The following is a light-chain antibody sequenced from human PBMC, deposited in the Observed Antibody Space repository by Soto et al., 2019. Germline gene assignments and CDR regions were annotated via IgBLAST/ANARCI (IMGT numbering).Light chain of an antibody. CDR2: GAP. J-gene: IGKJ2*01. CDR3: HQSNNWRLYT. CDR1: QSVSSN. V-gene: IGKV3-15*01. Sequence: EIVMPQSPATLSVSPGERATLSCRASQSVSSNLAWYQQKPGQAPRLLIYGAPTRATGIPARFSGSGSGTEFTLTISRLQSEDFAVYYCHQSNNWRLYTFGQGTKLEIQ.